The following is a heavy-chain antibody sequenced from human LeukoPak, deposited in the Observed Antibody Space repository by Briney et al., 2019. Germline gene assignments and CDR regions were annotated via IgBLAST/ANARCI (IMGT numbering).Heavy chain of an antibody. CDR1: GGSFNIYY. CDR3: ARRWNYGRNYYIDV. V-gene: IGHV4-34*01. CDR2: INDGGTI. Sequence: PSETLSLTCAVYGGSFNIYYWSWIRQSPGKGLEWIGEINDGGTINYNPSLLSHVTISLDRSKNQFSLRLTSVTTTDTAVYYCARRWNYGRNYYIDVWGKGATVSVSS. J-gene: IGHJ6*03. D-gene: IGHD1-7*01.